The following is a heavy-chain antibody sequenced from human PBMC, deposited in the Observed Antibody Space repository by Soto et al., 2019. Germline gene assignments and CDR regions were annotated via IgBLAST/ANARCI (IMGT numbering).Heavy chain of an antibody. V-gene: IGHV3-66*01. CDR1: GFTVRSYH. CDR2: IYSAGSA. J-gene: IGHJ4*02. Sequence: EVQLVESGGGLVQPGGSLRLSCAASGFTVRSYHMSWVRQAPGKGLEWVSIIYSAGSADFADSVKGRFTISRDNSKNTLYLQMSSLRAEDTAVYYCTRVYSSSYHYFDYWGQGTLVTVSS. D-gene: IGHD6-13*01. CDR3: TRVYSSSYHYFDY.